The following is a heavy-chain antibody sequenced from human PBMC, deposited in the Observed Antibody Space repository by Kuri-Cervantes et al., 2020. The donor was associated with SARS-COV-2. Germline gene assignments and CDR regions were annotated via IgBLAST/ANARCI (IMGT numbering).Heavy chain of an antibody. Sequence: KVSCKGSGYSFSNYWIGWVRQMPGKGLEWMGMIYPGDSDTRYSPSLQGQVTISADKSISTAYLQWSSLKASDTAMYYCARRAGYSSSWYFDYWGQGTLVTVSS. CDR1: GYSFSNYW. CDR2: IYPGDSDT. J-gene: IGHJ4*02. D-gene: IGHD6-13*01. CDR3: ARRAGYSSSWYFDY. V-gene: IGHV5-51*01.